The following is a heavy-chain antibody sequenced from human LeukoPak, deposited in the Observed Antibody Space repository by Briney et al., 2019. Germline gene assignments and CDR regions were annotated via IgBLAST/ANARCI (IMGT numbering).Heavy chain of an antibody. D-gene: IGHD3-10*01. CDR2: INHSGST. CDR3: ASSYGSGSYPDY. CDR1: GGSFSGYY. J-gene: IGHJ4*02. V-gene: IGHV4-34*01. Sequence: SETLSLTCAVYGGSFSGYYWSWIRQPPGKGQEWIGEINHSGSTNYNPSLKSRVTISVDTSKNQFSLKLSSVTAADTAVYYCASSYGSGSYPDYWGEGTMVTVSS.